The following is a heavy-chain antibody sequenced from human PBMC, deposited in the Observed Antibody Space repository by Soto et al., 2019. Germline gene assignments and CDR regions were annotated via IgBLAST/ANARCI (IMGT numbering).Heavy chain of an antibody. CDR1: GYTFTSYY. CDR3: ARAQGIIVVVVAATPGPPGALDY. J-gene: IGHJ4*02. D-gene: IGHD2-15*01. Sequence: ASVKVSCKASGYTFTSYYMHWVRQAPGQGLEWMGIINPSGGSTSYAQKFQGRVTMTRDTSTSTVYMELSSLRSEDTAVYYCARAQGIIVVVVAATPGPPGALDYWGQGTLVTVS. CDR2: INPSGGST. V-gene: IGHV1-46*01.